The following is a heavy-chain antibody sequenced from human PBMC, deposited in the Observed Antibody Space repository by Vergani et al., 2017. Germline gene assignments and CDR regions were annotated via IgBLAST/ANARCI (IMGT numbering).Heavy chain of an antibody. J-gene: IGHJ4*02. CDR2: ISAYNGNT. CDR1: GYTFTSYG. V-gene: IGHV1-18*01. Sequence: VQLVESGAEVKKPGASVKVSCKASGYTFTSYGISWVRQAPGQGLEWMGWISAYNGNTNYAQKLQGRVTMTTDTSTSTAYMELRSLRSDDTAVYYCARHKRYYDSSGYYLFGYWGQGTLVTVSS. CDR3: ARHKRYYDSSGYYLFGY. D-gene: IGHD3-22*01.